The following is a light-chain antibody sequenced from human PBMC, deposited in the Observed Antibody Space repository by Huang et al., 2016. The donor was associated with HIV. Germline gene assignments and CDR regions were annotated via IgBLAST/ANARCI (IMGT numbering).Light chain of an antibody. CDR3: QHYNNWPPWT. Sequence: EIVMTQSPATLSVSPGERATLSCRASQGVSNNIAGYQQKPGQTPRLLIHGASPRATGIAAKFSGRGSGTDFTLTITSLQPEDSAVYYCQHYNNWPPWTFGPGTQVEI. J-gene: IGKJ1*01. CDR2: GAS. CDR1: QGVSNN. V-gene: IGKV3D-15*01.